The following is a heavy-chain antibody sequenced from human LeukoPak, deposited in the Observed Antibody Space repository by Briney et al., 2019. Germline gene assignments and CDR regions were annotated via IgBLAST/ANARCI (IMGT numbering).Heavy chain of an antibody. V-gene: IGHV1-18*01. CDR2: MSVFNGYT. D-gene: IGHD3-10*01. J-gene: IGHJ6*02. CDR3: ARAVGSTDYYGVDV. CDR1: DYTFTDHG. Sequence: ASVKVSCKASDYTFTDHGITWVRQARGQGFEWMGWMSVFNGYTKYAEGLQGRVTMTTDTSTRTAHMEMRGLRSDDTAVYYCARAVGSTDYYGVDVWGQGTTVTVSS.